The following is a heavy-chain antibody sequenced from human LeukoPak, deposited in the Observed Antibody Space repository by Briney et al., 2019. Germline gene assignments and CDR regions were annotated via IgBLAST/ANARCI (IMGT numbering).Heavy chain of an antibody. Sequence: PAGSLRLSCAASGSTFIDFWMYWVRQAPGKGLVWVSRINSEGSSTTYADSVKGRFTMSRDNAKNTLNLQMNSLRAEDTAVYYCARGAGGDYAVQPFDYWGQGTLVTVSS. J-gene: IGHJ4*02. D-gene: IGHD4-17*01. V-gene: IGHV3-74*03. CDR3: ARGAGGDYAVQPFDY. CDR2: INSEGSST. CDR1: GSTFIDFW.